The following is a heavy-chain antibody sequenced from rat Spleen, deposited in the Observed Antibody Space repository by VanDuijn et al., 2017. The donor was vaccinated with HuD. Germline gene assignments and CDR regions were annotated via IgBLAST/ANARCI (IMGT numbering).Heavy chain of an antibody. V-gene: IGHV3-1*01. CDR2: IDFSGST. CDR1: GYSITSNY. D-gene: IGHD1-12*02. Sequence: EVQLQESGPGLVKPSHSLSLTCSVTGYSITSNYWGWIRKFPGNKMEWMGYIDFSGSTGYNPSLKARISITRDVSKNHFFLQLNSVSIEDTAAYYCARSDGTHYYLPFANWGQGTVVTVSS. J-gene: IGHJ3*01. CDR3: ARSDGTHYYLPFAN.